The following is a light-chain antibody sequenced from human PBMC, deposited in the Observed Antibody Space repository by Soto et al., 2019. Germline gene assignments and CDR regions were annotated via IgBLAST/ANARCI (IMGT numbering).Light chain of an antibody. Sequence: QSDLTQPDSVSGSPGQSITISCTGTSSDIGAYNFVSWYQQHPGKAPKLMLYDVNIRPSGVSNRFSGSKSGNTASLTISGLQAEDEADYYCTLWTTSNTMIFGGGTKVTVL. V-gene: IGLV2-14*03. CDR3: TLWTTSNTMI. CDR1: SSDIGAYNF. CDR2: DVN. J-gene: IGLJ2*01.